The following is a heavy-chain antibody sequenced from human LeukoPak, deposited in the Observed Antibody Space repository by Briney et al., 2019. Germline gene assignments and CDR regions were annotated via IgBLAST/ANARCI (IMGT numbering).Heavy chain of an antibody. Sequence: PGGSLRLSCVTSGFTFSNHAMHWVRQGPGKGLEWVAVISDDGRSKFYAHSVKGRFTISRDNSKNTLYLQMNSLRAEDTAVYYCARGALDYYYGMDVWGQGTTVTVSS. D-gene: IGHD3-16*02. CDR3: ARGALDYYYGMDV. CDR1: GFTFSNHA. V-gene: IGHV3-30*04. J-gene: IGHJ6*02. CDR2: ISDDGRSK.